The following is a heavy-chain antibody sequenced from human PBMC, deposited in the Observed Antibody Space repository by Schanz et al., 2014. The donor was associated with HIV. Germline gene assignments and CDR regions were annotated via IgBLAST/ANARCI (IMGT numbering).Heavy chain of an antibody. D-gene: IGHD6-13*01. J-gene: IGHJ4*02. Sequence: HVQLVESGGGVVQPGRSLRLSCAASGFTFSSYGMHWVRQAPGKGLEWVAVISYDGSNKYYADSVKGRFTISRDISKNTLYLQMNSLRAEDTAVYYCAKEEQQLGGVGGYHFDYWGRGTLVTVSS. CDR2: ISYDGSNK. CDR3: AKEEQQLGGVGGYHFDY. CDR1: GFTFSSYG. V-gene: IGHV3-30*18.